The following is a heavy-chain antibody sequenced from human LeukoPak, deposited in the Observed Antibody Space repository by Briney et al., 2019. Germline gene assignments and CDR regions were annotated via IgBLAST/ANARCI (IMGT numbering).Heavy chain of an antibody. CDR3: ASHITMIVVDTWGAFDI. CDR1: GFTFSSYA. Sequence: GGSLRLSCAASGFTFSSYAMSWVRQAPGKGLEWVAVISYDGSNKYYADSVKGRFTISRDNSKNTLYLQMNSLRAEDTAMYYCASHITMIVVDTWGAFDIWGQGTMVTVFS. V-gene: IGHV3-30-3*01. D-gene: IGHD3-22*01. J-gene: IGHJ3*02. CDR2: ISYDGSNK.